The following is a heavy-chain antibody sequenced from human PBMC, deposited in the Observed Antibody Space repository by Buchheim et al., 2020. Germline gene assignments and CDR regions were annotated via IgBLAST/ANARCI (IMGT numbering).Heavy chain of an antibody. V-gene: IGHV4-31*03. Sequence: QVQLQESGPGLVKPSQTLSLTCSVSGDSFTSGAYHWTWIRQHPGKGLEWIGNVYYRGTTYYNPSLKSRVTMSVDTSKHQFSLKLGSVTAADTAVYYCARGHGDYSWFDYWGQGTL. CDR1: GDSFTSGAYH. J-gene: IGHJ4*02. CDR2: VYYRGTT. D-gene: IGHD4-17*01. CDR3: ARGHGDYSWFDY.